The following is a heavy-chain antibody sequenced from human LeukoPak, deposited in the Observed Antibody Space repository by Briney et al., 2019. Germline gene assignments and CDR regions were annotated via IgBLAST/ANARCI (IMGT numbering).Heavy chain of an antibody. V-gene: IGHV1-2*04. J-gene: IGHJ6*02. CDR3: ARMDGSGSYYPNSYYYYGMDV. CDR2: INPNSGGT. Sequence: ASVKVSCKASGYTFTGYYMHWVRQAPGQGLEWMGWINPNSGGTNYAQKFQGWVTKARDTSISTAYMELSRLRSDDTAVYYCARMDGSGSYYPNSYYYYGMDVWGQGTTVTVSS. CDR1: GYTFTGYY. D-gene: IGHD3-10*01.